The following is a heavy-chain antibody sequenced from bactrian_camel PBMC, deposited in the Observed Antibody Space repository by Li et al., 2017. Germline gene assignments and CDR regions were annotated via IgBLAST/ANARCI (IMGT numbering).Heavy chain of an antibody. J-gene: IGHJ6*01. V-gene: IGHV3S55*01. D-gene: IGHD4*01. Sequence: HVQLVESGGGSVQAGGSLRLSCAAPGYTYDTYCMGWFRQAPGKEPEGVAAIGMDGRTRIKDSVKGRFTISKDNAKNTLYLQMSNLQPEDTAVYLCAARPTNTRDCVAGGRVEFGYWGQGTQVTVS. CDR1: GYTYDTYC. CDR2: IGMDGRT. CDR3: AARPTNTRDCVAGGRVEFGY.